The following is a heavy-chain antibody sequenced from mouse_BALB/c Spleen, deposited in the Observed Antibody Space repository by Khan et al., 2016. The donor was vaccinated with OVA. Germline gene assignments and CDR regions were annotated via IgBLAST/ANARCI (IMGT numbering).Heavy chain of an antibody. Sequence: VQLQESGPGLVAPSQSLSITCHVSGFSLTSYGVHWVRQPPGKGLEWLGVILAGGSTNYNSAIMSRLSISNDNSKRQVFLKMNSRQTEETAMDYCGRSTDGENAIDYWGQGTSVTVSS. D-gene: IGHD3-1*01. V-gene: IGHV2-9*02. CDR2: ILAGGST. CDR3: GRSTDGENAIDY. CDR1: GFSLTSYG. J-gene: IGHJ4*01.